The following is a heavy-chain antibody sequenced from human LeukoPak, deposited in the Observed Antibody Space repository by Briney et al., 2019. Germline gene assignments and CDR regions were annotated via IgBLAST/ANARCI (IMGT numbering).Heavy chain of an antibody. D-gene: IGHD6-13*01. CDR1: GYTFTSYY. Sequence: ASVKVSCKASGYTFTSYYMHWVRQAPGQGLEWMGIINPSGGSTSYAQKLQGRVTMTRDTSTSTVYMELSSLRSEDTAVYYCAREALGIAAANGMDVWGQGTTVTVSS. CDR3: AREALGIAAANGMDV. J-gene: IGHJ6*02. CDR2: INPSGGST. V-gene: IGHV1-46*01.